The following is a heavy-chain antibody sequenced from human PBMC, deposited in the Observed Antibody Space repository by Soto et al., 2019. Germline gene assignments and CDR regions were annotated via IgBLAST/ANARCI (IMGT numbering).Heavy chain of an antibody. D-gene: IGHD5-18*01. V-gene: IGHV1-69*13. CDR2: IIPIFGTA. CDR3: ASFNVDTAMGPLLYYYGMDV. CDR1: GGTFSSYA. J-gene: IGHJ6*02. Sequence: SVKVSCKASGGTFSSYAISWVRQAPGQGLEWMGGIIPIFGTANYAQKFQGRVTITADESTSTAYMELSSLRSEDTAVYYCASFNVDTAMGPLLYYYGMDVWGQGTTVTVSS.